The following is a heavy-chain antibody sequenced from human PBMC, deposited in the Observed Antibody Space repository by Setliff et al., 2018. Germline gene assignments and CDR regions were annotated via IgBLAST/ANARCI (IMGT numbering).Heavy chain of an antibody. V-gene: IGHV4-34*01. J-gene: IGHJ3*02. CDR1: GGSFSTYY. CDR3: ARVRVGATNDAFDI. CDR2: INHSGST. D-gene: IGHD1-26*01. Sequence: SETLSLTCAVYGGSFSTYYWIWIRQPPGKGLAWIGEINHSGSTNYNPSLKSRVTISVDTSKNQFSLKLSSVTAADTALYYCARVRVGATNDAFDIWGHGTMVTVSS.